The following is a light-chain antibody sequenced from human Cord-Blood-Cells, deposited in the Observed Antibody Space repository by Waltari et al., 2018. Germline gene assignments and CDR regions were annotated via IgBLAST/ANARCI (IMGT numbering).Light chain of an antibody. V-gene: IGLV2-14*01. CDR2: DVS. CDR1: SSDVGGYNY. Sequence: QSALTQPASVSGSPGQSITISCTGTSSDVGGYNYVSWYQQHPGKAPKLMIYDVSNRPSVVSNRFSGSKSGNTASLTISGLQAEDEADYYCSSYTSSSTRVFGTWTKVTVL. CDR3: SSYTSSSTRV. J-gene: IGLJ1*01.